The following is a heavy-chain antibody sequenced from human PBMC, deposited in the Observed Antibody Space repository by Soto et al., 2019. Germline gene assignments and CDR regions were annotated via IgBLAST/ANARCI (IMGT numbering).Heavy chain of an antibody. D-gene: IGHD4-17*01. CDR2: IYYSGST. CDR3: ARHQTVTSSGFDY. Sequence: QRRLQESGPGLVKPSGTLSLTCTVAGGSISSSSYYWGWIRQPPGKGLEWIGSIYYSGSTYYNPSLTSRVTISVDTSRNQFSLKLSSVTAADTAVYYCARHQTVTSSGFDYWGQGTLVTVSS. J-gene: IGHJ4*02. V-gene: IGHV4-39*01. CDR1: GGSISSSSYY.